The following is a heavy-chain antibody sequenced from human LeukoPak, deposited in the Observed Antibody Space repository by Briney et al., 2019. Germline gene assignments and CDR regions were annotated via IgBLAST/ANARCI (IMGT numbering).Heavy chain of an antibody. D-gene: IGHD3-22*01. CDR2: ISGSGGST. V-gene: IGHV3-23*01. J-gene: IGHJ1*01. Sequence: AGGSLRLSCAASGFTFSSYGMSWVRQAPGKGLEWVSAISGSGGSTYYADSVKGRFTISRDNSKNTLYLQMNSLRAEDTAVYYCAKAFFPYYYDSSGYYSGVYFQHWGQGTLVTVSS. CDR3: AKAFFPYYYDSSGYYSGVYFQH. CDR1: GFTFSSYG.